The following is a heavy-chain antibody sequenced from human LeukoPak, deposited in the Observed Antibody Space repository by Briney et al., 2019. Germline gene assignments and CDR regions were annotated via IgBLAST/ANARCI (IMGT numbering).Heavy chain of an antibody. D-gene: IGHD1-26*01. Sequence: PSETLSLTCTVSGGSISNSYWTWIRQTPGKGLEWIAFIHSSGTTNYNPSLKSRVSISVDTSKNQFSLKLSSVTAADTAVYYCARRRGRYGWFDPWGQGTLVTVSS. CDR1: GGSISNSY. CDR3: ARRRGRYGWFDP. J-gene: IGHJ5*02. V-gene: IGHV4-4*09. CDR2: IHSSGTT.